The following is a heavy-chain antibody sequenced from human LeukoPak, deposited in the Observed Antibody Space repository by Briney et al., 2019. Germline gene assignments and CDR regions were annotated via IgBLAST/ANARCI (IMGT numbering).Heavy chain of an antibody. Sequence: SETLSLTCAVYGGSFSGYYWSWIRQPPGKGLEWIGEINHSGSTNYNPSLKSRVTISVDTSKNQFSLKLSSVTAADTAVYYCASGVVAATPDYWGQGTLVTVSS. J-gene: IGHJ4*02. CDR2: INHSGST. CDR3: ASGVVAATPDY. D-gene: IGHD2-15*01. CDR1: GGSFSGYY. V-gene: IGHV4-34*01.